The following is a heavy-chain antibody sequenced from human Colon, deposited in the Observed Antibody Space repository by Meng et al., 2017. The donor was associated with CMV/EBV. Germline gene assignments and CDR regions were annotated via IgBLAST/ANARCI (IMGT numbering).Heavy chain of an antibody. J-gene: IGHJ4*02. D-gene: IGHD6-13*01. CDR2: IDPSGGTT. Sequence: CQASGYSLTSYYIHWVRQSPGRKLEWVGRIDPSGGTTGYAQNFQDRVVMTRDTSTSTVYLQLASLRSKGTAVYYCARTIAAAGHFDYWGQGTLVTVSS. V-gene: IGHV1-46*01. CDR1: GYSLTSYY. CDR3: ARTIAAAGHFDY.